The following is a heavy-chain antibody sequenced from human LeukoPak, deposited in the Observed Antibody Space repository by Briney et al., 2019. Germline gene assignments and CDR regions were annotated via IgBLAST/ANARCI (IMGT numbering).Heavy chain of an antibody. V-gene: IGHV3-7*01. CDR1: GFPFSSYW. CDR2: IKQDGSEK. J-gene: IGHJ4*02. Sequence: PGGSLRLSCAASGFPFSSYWMSWVRQAPGKGLEWVANIKQDGSEKYYVGSVKGRFTISRDYAKNSLYLQMNSLRAEDTAVYYCARERELLGRVPTGYFDYWGQGTLVTVSS. D-gene: IGHD1-26*01. CDR3: ARERELLGRVPTGYFDY.